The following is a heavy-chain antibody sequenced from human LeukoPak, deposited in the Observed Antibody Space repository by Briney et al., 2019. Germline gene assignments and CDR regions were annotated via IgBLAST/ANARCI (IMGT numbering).Heavy chain of an antibody. CDR2: IYYSGST. Sequence: SETLSLTCTVSGGSISSGGYYWSWIRQHPGKGLEWIGYIYYSGSTYYNPSLKSRVTISVDTSKNQFSLKLSSVTAADTAVYYCASLRPRSPRFGGLYFDYWGQGTLVTVSS. D-gene: IGHD3-10*01. CDR3: ASLRPRSPRFGGLYFDY. V-gene: IGHV4-31*03. J-gene: IGHJ4*02. CDR1: GGSISSGGYY.